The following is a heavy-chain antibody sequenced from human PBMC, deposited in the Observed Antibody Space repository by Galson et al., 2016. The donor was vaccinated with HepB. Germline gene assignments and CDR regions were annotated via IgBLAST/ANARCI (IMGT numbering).Heavy chain of an antibody. CDR1: GFKFSTYA. Sequence: SLRLSCAASGFKFSTYAMHWVRQAPGKGLEWVAFLLYDGSNKHYADSVQGRFTISRDNSKDTLFLEMDSLRAEDTAVYYCVGDYRASGCAFAVWGQGSMVTVSS. J-gene: IGHJ3*01. CDR2: LLYDGSNK. CDR3: VGDYRASGCAFAV. V-gene: IGHV3-33*01. D-gene: IGHD6-25*01.